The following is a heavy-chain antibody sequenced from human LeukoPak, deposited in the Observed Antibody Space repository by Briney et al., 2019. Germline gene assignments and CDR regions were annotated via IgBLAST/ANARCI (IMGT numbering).Heavy chain of an antibody. V-gene: IGHV4-59*08. D-gene: IGHD6-13*01. CDR1: GGSISSYY. Sequence: SETLSLTCTVSGGSISSYYWSWIRQPPRKGLEWIGYIYYSGSTNYNPSLKSRVTISVDTSKNQFSLKLSSVTAADTAVYYCARGNIAAAPYYFDYWGQGTLVTVSS. CDR2: IYYSGST. CDR3: ARGNIAAAPYYFDY. J-gene: IGHJ4*02.